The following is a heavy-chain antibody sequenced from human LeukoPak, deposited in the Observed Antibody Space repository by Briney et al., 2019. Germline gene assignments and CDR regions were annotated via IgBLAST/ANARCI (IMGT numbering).Heavy chain of an antibody. D-gene: IGHD3-3*01. J-gene: IGHJ6*03. V-gene: IGHV4-39*01. CDR1: GGSISSSSYY. CDR3: ARHSYLLNWSGYYTDYYYYMDV. CDR2: IYYSGST. Sequence: PSETLSLTCTVSGGSISSSSYYWGWIRQPPGKGLEWIGSIYYSGSTYYNPSLKSRVTISVDTSKNQFSLKLSSVTAADTAVYYCARHSYLLNWSGYYTDYYYYMDVCGKGTTVTVSS.